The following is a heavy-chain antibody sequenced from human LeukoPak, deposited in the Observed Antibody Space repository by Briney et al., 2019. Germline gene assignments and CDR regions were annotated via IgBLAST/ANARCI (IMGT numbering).Heavy chain of an antibody. V-gene: IGHV4-59*11. CDR1: GGSISSHY. Sequence: SETLSLTCTVSGGSISSHYWSWIRQPPGKGLEWIGYIYYSGSTNYNPSLKSRVTISVDTSKNQFSLRLSSVTAADTAVYYCARDRGFSYYMDVWGKGTTVTVSS. CDR3: ARDRGFSYYMDV. D-gene: IGHD3-22*01. J-gene: IGHJ6*03. CDR2: IYYSGST.